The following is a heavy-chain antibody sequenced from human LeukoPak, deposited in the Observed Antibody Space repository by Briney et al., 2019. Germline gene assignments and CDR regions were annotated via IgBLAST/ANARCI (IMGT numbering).Heavy chain of an antibody. CDR3: ARRGDGGRSFDY. V-gene: IGHV1-69*13. CDR1: GGTFSSYA. CDR2: IIPIFGTA. J-gene: IGHJ4*02. D-gene: IGHD4-23*01. Sequence: GASVKVSCKASGGTFSSYAISWVRQAPGQGLEWMGGIIPIFGTANYAQKFQGRVTITADESTNTAYMELSSLRSEDTAVYYCARRGDGGRSFDYWGQGTLVTVSS.